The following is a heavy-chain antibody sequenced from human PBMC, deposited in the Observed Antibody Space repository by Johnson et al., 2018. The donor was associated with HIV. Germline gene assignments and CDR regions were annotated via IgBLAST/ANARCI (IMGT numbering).Heavy chain of an antibody. CDR1: GFTFSNAW. Sequence: EVQLVESGGGVVQPGRSLRLSCAASGFTFSNAWMSWVRQAPGKGLEWVGRIKSKTDGGTTDYAAPVKGRFTISRDDSKNTLYLQINSLKTEDTAVYYCRSWGSSGYYAPFYHDAFDIWGQGTMVTVSS. D-gene: IGHD3-22*01. CDR2: IKSKTDGGTT. J-gene: IGHJ3*02. V-gene: IGHV3-15*01. CDR3: RSWGSSGYYAPFYHDAFDI.